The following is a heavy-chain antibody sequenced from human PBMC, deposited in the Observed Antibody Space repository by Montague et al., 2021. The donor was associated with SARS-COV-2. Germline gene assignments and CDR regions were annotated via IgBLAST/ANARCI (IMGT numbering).Heavy chain of an antibody. D-gene: IGHD5-18*01. CDR1: DGSISRGYYY. CDR3: ARAVDTGVVTVTRGFDS. Sequence: SETLSLTCTVSDGSISRGYYYWSWIRQPAGKGLEWIGCIYRSGSPNYNPSLESRVGLSVDTSKNQFSMKMTSVTAADTAMYYCARAVDTGVVTVTRGFDSWGQGTLVIVSS. CDR2: IYRSGSP. J-gene: IGHJ4*02. V-gene: IGHV4-61*10.